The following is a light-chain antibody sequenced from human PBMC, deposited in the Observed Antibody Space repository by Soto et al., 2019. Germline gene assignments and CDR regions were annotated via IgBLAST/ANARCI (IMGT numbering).Light chain of an antibody. V-gene: IGKV3-11*01. Sequence: EIVLTQSPATLSLSPGERATLSCRASQSVSSYLAWYQQKPGQAPRLLIYDASNRATGTPARFSGSGSGTDFPLTISTLEPEDFAVYYCQQRSTPLTFGRGNKVEIK. J-gene: IGKJ4*01. CDR2: DAS. CDR3: QQRSTPLT. CDR1: QSVSSY.